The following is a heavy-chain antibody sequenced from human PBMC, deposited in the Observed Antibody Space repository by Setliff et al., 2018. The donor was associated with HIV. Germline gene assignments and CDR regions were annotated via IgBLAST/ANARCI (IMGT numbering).Heavy chain of an antibody. V-gene: IGHV4-59*01. D-gene: IGHD2-21*02. Sequence: PSETLSLTCTVSGGSISPYYWSWIRQPPGKGLEWIAWISDSGTTNYNPSLKSRVTLSVDTSKNQFSLKLSSMTAADTAVYYCARDVGLCGVDCWPYFYFDLWGRGNLVTVSS. CDR3: ARDVGLCGVDCWPYFYFDL. CDR2: ISDSGTT. CDR1: GGSISPYY. J-gene: IGHJ2*01.